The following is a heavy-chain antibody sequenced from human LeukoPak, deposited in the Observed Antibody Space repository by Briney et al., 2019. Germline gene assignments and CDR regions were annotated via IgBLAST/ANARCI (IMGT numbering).Heavy chain of an antibody. D-gene: IGHD5-24*01. J-gene: IGHJ3*02. CDR1: GGSISSYY. CDR3: ARASQRWLQLLQDAFDI. CDR2: IYTSGST. Sequence: PSETLSLTCTVSGGSISSYYWSWIRQPAGKGLEWIGRIYTSGSTNYNPSLKSRVTMSVDTSKNQFSLKLSSVTAADTAVYYCARASQRWLQLLQDAFDIWGQGTMVTVSS. V-gene: IGHV4-4*07.